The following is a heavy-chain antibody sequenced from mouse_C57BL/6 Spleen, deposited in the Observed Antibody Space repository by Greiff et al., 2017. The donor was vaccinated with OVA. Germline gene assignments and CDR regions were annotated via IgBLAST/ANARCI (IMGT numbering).Heavy chain of an antibody. CDR2: IDPETGGT. D-gene: IGHD4-1*01. J-gene: IGHJ3*01. V-gene: IGHV1-15*01. CDR1: GYTFTDYE. Sequence: QVQLQQSGAELVRPGASVTLSCKASGYTFTDYEMHWVKQTPVHGLEWIGAIDPETGGTASNQKFKGKAILTADKSSSTAYMELRSLTSEDSAVYYCTRSSSPGKGFAYWGQGTLVTVSA. CDR3: TRSSSPGKGFAY.